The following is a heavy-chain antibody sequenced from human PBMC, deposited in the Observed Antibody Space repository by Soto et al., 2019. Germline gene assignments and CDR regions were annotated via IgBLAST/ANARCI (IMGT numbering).Heavy chain of an antibody. Sequence: QVQLVESGGGLVKPGGSLRLSCVASGFTFSDYYMTWIRQAPGKGLERVSYISSSSSYTNYADSVKGRFTISRDNAKNSLYLQMNSLRAEDTAVYYCARGVAAAGTFNYWGQGTLVTVSS. CDR3: ARGVAAAGTFNY. J-gene: IGHJ4*02. D-gene: IGHD6-13*01. CDR1: GFTFSDYY. V-gene: IGHV3-11*05. CDR2: ISSSSSYT.